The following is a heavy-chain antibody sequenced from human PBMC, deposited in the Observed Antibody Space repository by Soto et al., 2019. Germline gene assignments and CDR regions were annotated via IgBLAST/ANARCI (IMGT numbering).Heavy chain of an antibody. CDR1: GGSFSGYY. CDR3: NSTVTRYYYYYGMEV. J-gene: IGHJ6*02. Sequence: SETLSLTCAVYGGSFSGYYWSWIRQPPGKGLEWIGEINHSGSTNYSPSLKSRVTISVDTSKNQFSLKLSSVTAADTAVYYCNSTVTRYYYYYGMEVWGQGTTVTVSS. V-gene: IGHV4-34*01. CDR2: INHSGST. D-gene: IGHD4-17*01.